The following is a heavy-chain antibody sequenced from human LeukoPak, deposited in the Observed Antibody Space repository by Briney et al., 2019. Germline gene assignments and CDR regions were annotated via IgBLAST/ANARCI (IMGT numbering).Heavy chain of an antibody. CDR3: ARDLLDFWSGYYLPPFDY. Sequence: GGSLRLSCAASGFSFSSYNMNWVRQAPGKGLEWVSYISSSSSTIYYADSVKGRFTISRDNAKNSLYLQMNSLRAEDTAVYYCARDLLDFWSGYYLPPFDYWGQGTLVTVSS. D-gene: IGHD3-3*01. CDR2: ISSSSSTI. J-gene: IGHJ4*02. CDR1: GFSFSSYN. V-gene: IGHV3-48*01.